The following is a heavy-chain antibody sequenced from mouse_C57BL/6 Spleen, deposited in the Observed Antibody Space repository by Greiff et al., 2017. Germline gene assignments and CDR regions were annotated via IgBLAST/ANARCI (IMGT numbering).Heavy chain of an antibody. CDR3: ARPYYYYGSEGGLDY. V-gene: IGHV1-7*01. CDR2: INPSSGYT. CDR1: GYTFTSYW. Sequence: QVHVKQSGAELAKPGASVKLSCKASGYTFTSYWMHWVKQRPGQGLEWIGYINPSSGYTKYNQKFKDKATLTADKSSSTAYMQLSSLTYEDSAVYDCARPYYYYGSEGGLDYWGQGTTLTVSS. J-gene: IGHJ2*01. D-gene: IGHD1-1*01.